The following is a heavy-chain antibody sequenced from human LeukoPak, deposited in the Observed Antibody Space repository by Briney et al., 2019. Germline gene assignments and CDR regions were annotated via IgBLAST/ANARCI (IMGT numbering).Heavy chain of an antibody. CDR1: GYTFTSYG. CDR2: ISAYNGNT. Sequence: ASVKVSCKASGYTFTSYGISWVRQAPGQGLEWMGWISAYNGNTNYAQKLQGRVTMATDTSTSTAYMELRSLRSDDTAVYYCARGPYSGTATSYFDHWGQGTLVTVSS. J-gene: IGHJ4*02. V-gene: IGHV1-18*01. D-gene: IGHD1-26*01. CDR3: ARGPYSGTATSYFDH.